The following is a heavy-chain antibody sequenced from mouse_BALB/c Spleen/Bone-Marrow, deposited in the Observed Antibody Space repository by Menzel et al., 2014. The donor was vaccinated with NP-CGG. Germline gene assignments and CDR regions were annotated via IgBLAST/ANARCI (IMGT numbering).Heavy chain of an antibody. Sequence: EVKLMESGGGLVKPGGSLKLSCAASGFTFSDYYIYWVRRTPEKRLEWVATISDGGTYTYYPDTVKGRFTISRDNAKNSLYLQMNGLKSEDTAMYYCVRDGDYRYAYWGQGTLVTVSA. CDR2: ISDGGTYT. D-gene: IGHD2-14*01. V-gene: IGHV5-4*02. CDR3: VRDGDYRYAY. J-gene: IGHJ3*01. CDR1: GFTFSDYY.